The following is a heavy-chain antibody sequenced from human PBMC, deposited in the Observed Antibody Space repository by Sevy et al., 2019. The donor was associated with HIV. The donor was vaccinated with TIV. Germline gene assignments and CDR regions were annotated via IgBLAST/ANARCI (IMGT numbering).Heavy chain of an antibody. Sequence: ASVKVSCRTFGGTFRSYIIAWMRQAPGQGLEWMGGIITSAGKVNYAQKFRGRVTITADDSTSTTYMEMSSLRSEDTAIYYCSRVYSCGGACYYFDYWGQGTLVTVSS. D-gene: IGHD2-21*02. J-gene: IGHJ4*02. CDR3: SRVYSCGGACYYFDY. V-gene: IGHV1-69*13. CDR2: IITSAGKV. CDR1: GGTFRSYI.